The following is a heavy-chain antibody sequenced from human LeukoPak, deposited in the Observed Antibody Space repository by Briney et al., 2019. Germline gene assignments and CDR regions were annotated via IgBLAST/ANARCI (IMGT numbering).Heavy chain of an antibody. CDR3: AKLPPRGSYLDY. CDR2: INSDGSST. V-gene: IGHV3-74*01. CDR1: GFTFSSYW. D-gene: IGHD3-16*01. J-gene: IGHJ4*02. Sequence: GGSLRLSCAASGFTFSSYWMHWVRQAPGKGLVWVSRINSDGSSTSYADSVKGRFTISRDNSKNTLYLQMNSLRAEDTAVYYCAKLPPRGSYLDYWGQGTLVTVSS.